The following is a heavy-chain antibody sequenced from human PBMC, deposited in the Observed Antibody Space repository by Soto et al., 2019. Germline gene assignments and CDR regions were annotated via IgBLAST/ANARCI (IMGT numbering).Heavy chain of an antibody. Sequence: PWLPLRLSWTASEVTIITSGIRCVRQTPGKGLEWVALISYDGSEKYYAESVKGRFTISRDNSKNTPFLQMTSLRVEDTAVYYGEGKRSTVRASAFWRKGSLDPVS. D-gene: IGHD3-10*01. CDR1: EVTIITSG. J-gene: IGHJ1*01. V-gene: IGHV3-30*03. CDR2: ISYDGSEK. CDR3: EGKRSTVRASAF.